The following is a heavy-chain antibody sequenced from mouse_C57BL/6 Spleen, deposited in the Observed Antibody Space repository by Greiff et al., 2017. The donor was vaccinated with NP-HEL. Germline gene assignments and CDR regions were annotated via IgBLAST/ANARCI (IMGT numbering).Heavy chain of an antibody. CDR2: IYPGSGST. Sequence: QVQLQQPGAELVKPGASVKMSCKASGYTFTSYWITWVKQRPGQGLEWIGDIYPGSGSTNYNEKFKSKATLTVDTSSSTAYMQLSSLTSEDSAVYYCARGANWDKGAWFAYWGQGTLVTVSA. CDR1: GYTFTSYW. J-gene: IGHJ3*01. D-gene: IGHD4-1*02. CDR3: ARGANWDKGAWFAY. V-gene: IGHV1-55*01.